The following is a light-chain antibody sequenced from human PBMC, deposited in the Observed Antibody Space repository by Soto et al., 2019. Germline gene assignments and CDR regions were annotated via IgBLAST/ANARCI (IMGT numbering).Light chain of an antibody. Sequence: SSELTQPPSVSVSPGQTASITCSGAKLGDKFDSWYQQKPGQSPVLVIYQDTKRPSGIPERFSGSNSGNTATLTISGTQAMDEADYYCQAWDRTTFEVFGTGTKVTVL. CDR3: QAWDRTTFEV. J-gene: IGLJ1*01. V-gene: IGLV3-1*01. CDR2: QDT. CDR1: KLGDKF.